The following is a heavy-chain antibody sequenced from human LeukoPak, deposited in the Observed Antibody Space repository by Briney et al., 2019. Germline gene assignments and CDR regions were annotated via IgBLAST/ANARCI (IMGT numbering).Heavy chain of an antibody. CDR3: ASEYYYDSSGYYYGTGGNDY. CDR2: ISGSGGST. D-gene: IGHD3-22*01. V-gene: IGHV3-23*01. Sequence: GGSLRLSCAASGFTFSSYAMSWVRQAPGKGLEWVSAISGSGGSTYYADSVKGRFTISRDNSKNTLYLQMDSPRAEDTAVYYCASEYYYDSSGYYYGTGGNDYWGQGTLVTVSS. CDR1: GFTFSSYA. J-gene: IGHJ4*02.